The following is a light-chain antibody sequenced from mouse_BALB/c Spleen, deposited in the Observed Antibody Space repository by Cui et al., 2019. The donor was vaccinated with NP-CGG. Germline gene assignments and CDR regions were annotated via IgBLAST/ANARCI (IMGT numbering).Light chain of an antibody. CDR1: TGAITDSNY. CDR2: GTN. J-gene: IGLJ1*01. CDR3: ALWYSNHWV. V-gene: IGLV1*01. Sequence: QAVVTQESAPTTSPGETVTLTCRSSTGAITDSNYANWVQEKPDHLFTGLIGGTNNRAPGVPARFSGSLIGDKAALTITGAQTEDEAIYFCALWYSNHWVFGGGTKLTVL.